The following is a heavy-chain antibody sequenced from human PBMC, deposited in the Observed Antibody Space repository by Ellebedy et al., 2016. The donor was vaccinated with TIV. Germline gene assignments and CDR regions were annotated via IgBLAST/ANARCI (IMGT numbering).Heavy chain of an antibody. Sequence: SVKVSXXASGGTFSTYAISWVRQTPRQGLEWMGGIIPILGTPNYAQNFRGRVTITADESTSTAYMELSSLRSEDTALYYCARTMVRGAPGIDYWGQGTLVTVSS. D-gene: IGHD3-10*01. J-gene: IGHJ4*02. V-gene: IGHV1-69*13. CDR1: GGTFSTYA. CDR3: ARTMVRGAPGIDY. CDR2: IIPILGTP.